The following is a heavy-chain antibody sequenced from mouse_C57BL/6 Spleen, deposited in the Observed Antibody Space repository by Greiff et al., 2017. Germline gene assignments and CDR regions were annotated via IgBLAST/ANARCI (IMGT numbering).Heavy chain of an antibody. V-gene: IGHV1-64*01. J-gene: IGHJ1*03. D-gene: IGHD1-1*01. CDR2: IHPNSGST. CDR1: GYTFTSYW. Sequence: QVQLQQPGAELVKPGASVKLSCKASGYTFTSYWMHWVKQRPGQGLEWIGMIHPNSGSTNYNEKFKSKATLTVDKSSSTAYMQLSSLTSEDSAGYYCARGDYGSSPYWYFDVWGTGTTVTVSS. CDR3: ARGDYGSSPYWYFDV.